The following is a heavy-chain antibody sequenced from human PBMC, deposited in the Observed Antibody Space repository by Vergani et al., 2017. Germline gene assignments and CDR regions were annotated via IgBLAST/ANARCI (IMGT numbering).Heavy chain of an antibody. CDR1: GGSISSGSYY. J-gene: IGHJ4*02. CDR2: IYTSGST. Sequence: QVQLQESGPGLVKPSQTLSLTCTVSGGSISSGSYYWSWIRQPAGKGLEWIGRIYTSGSTNYNPSLKSRVTISVDTSKNQFSLKLSSVTAADTAVYYWARGGGSYRRGLDYWGQGTLVTVSS. V-gene: IGHV4-61*02. D-gene: IGHD1-26*01. CDR3: ARGGGSYRRGLDY.